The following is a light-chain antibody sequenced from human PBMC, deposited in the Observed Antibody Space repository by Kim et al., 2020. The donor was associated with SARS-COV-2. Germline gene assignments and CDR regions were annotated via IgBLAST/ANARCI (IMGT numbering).Light chain of an antibody. CDR2: DND. V-gene: IGLV1-51*01. J-gene: IGLJ2*01. CDR3: ATWDDTFRGGI. Sequence: GQKVIISCSGNRYNIGKNYVSWYQQMPGAAPKLLIFDNDKRPSGIPDRFSGSKSGTSATLGITGLRPGDEADYYCATWDDTFRGGIFGGGTQLTVL. CDR1: RYNIGKNY.